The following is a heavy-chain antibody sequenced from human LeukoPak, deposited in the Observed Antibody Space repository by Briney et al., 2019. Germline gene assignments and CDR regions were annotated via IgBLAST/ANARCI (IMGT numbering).Heavy chain of an antibody. J-gene: IGHJ3*02. V-gene: IGHV3-21*01. CDR2: ISSSSSYI. CDR1: GFTFSSYS. CDR3: ARDAATDAFDI. Sequence: PGESLRLSCAASGFTFSSYSMNWVRQAPGKGLEWVSSISSSSSYIYYADSVKGRFTISRDNAKNSLYLQMNSLRAEDTAVYYCARDAATDAFDIWGQGTMVTVSS.